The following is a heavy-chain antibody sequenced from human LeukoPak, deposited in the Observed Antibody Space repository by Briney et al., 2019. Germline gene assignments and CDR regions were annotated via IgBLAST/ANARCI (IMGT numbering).Heavy chain of an antibody. Sequence: SETLSLTCTVSGGSISSSSYCWGWIRQPPGKGLAWIGNIFYSGSTYYNPSLKSRVTISVDTSRSQFSLKLNSVTAADTAVYYCARLWFGAYYFDYWGQGTLVTVSS. J-gene: IGHJ4*02. CDR2: IFYSGST. CDR1: GGSISSSSYC. V-gene: IGHV4-39*01. D-gene: IGHD3-10*01. CDR3: ARLWFGAYYFDY.